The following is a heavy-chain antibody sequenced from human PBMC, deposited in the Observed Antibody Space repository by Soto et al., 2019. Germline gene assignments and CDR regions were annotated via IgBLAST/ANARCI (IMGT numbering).Heavy chain of an antibody. J-gene: IGHJ4*02. CDR3: SRGILV. V-gene: IGHV4-31*03. Sequence: QVQLQESGPGLVKPSQTLSLTCTVSGGSMNSGGYCWSWIRQHPGEGLEWIGCISYGGTTSYNPSLKSRVIISVATSKNQFSLKLISVTAADTAVYYCSRGILVWGQGTLITVSS. CDR2: ISYGGTT. CDR1: GGSMNSGGYC. D-gene: IGHD2-15*01.